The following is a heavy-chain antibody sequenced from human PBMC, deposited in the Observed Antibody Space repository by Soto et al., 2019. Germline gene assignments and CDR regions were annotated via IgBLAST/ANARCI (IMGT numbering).Heavy chain of an antibody. V-gene: IGHV4-4*02. CDR2: IYHSGST. CDR3: ARVTIAARQSPIDY. CDR1: GGSISSSNW. J-gene: IGHJ4*02. D-gene: IGHD6-6*01. Sequence: PSEALSLTCAVSGGSISSSNWWSWGRQPPGKGLEWIGEIYHSGSTNYNPSLKSRVTISVDKSKNQFSLKLSSVTAADTAVYYCARVTIAARQSPIDYWGQGTLVTVSS.